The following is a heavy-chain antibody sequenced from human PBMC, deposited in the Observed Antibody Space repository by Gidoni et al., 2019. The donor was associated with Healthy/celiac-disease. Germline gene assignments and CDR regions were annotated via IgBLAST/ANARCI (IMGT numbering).Heavy chain of an antibody. CDR3: AADIVVVVAASSSFDY. CDR2: IIPILGIA. Sequence: QVQLVQSGAEVKKPGSSVKVSCKASGGTFSSYASSWVRQAPGQGLEWMGRIIPILGIANYAQKFQGRATITADKSTSTAYMELSSLRSEDTAVYYCAADIVVVVAASSSFDYWGQGTLVTVSS. J-gene: IGHJ4*02. V-gene: IGHV1-69*04. D-gene: IGHD2-15*01. CDR1: GGTFSSYA.